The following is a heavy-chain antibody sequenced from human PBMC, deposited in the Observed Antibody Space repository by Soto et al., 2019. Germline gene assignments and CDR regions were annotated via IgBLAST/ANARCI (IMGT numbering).Heavy chain of an antibody. CDR2: IYHSGST. CDR1: GDSMSSGDYS. CDR3: AKDEKYCTSTTCYSSFGP. V-gene: IGHV4-30-2*01. D-gene: IGHD2-2*02. Sequence: SETLSLTCAVSGDSMSSGDYSWNWIRQPPGKGLEWIGYIYHSGSTYYNPSLKSRVAISVDRSNNQFSLKLSSVTAADTAVYYCAKDEKYCTSTTCYSSFGPWGQGTLVTVSS. J-gene: IGHJ5*02.